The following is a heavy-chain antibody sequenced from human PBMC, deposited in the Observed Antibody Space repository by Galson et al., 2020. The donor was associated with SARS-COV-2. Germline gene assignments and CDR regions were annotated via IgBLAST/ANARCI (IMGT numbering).Heavy chain of an antibody. CDR1: GGSISSGSYY. J-gene: IGHJ4*02. CDR3: ARDPLGGGLDY. D-gene: IGHD3-16*01. V-gene: IGHV4-61*09. CDR2: IYTSGST. Sequence: SETLSLTCTVSGGSISSGSYYWSWIRQPAGKGLEWIGHIYTSGSTNYNPSLKSRVTISVDTSKNQFSLKLSSVTAADTAVYYCARDPLGGGLDYWGQGTLVTVSS.